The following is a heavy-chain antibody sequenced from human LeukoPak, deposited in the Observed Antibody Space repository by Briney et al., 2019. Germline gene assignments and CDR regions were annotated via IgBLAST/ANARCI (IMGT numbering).Heavy chain of an antibody. V-gene: IGHV4-34*01. CDR3: ARDEGSGIND. Sequence: SETLSLTCAVYGGSFSGYYWSWIRQPLGKGLEWIGEINHSGSTNYNPSLKSRVTISVDTSKNQFSLKLSSVTAADTAVYYCARDEGSGINDWGRGTLVTVSS. J-gene: IGHJ4*02. D-gene: IGHD3-10*01. CDR1: GGSFSGYY. CDR2: INHSGST.